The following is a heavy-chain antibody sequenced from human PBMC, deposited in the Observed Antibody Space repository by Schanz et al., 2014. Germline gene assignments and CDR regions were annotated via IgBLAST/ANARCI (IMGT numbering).Heavy chain of an antibody. Sequence: EVQLVESGGGLIQPGGSLRLSCAVPGFSVSTNYMSWVRQAPGKGLEWVSSIYINSGSTNYADSVKGRFIISRDSSKNTLFLQMNSLRAEDTAVYFCARDEGRDGYNLAFDVWGQGTLVTVSS. D-gene: IGHD5-12*01. V-gene: IGHV3-53*01. CDR1: GFSVSTNY. CDR3: ARDEGRDGYNLAFDV. J-gene: IGHJ3*01. CDR2: IYINSGST.